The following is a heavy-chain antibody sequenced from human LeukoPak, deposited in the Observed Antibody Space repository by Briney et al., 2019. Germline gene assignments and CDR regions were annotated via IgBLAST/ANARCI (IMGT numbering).Heavy chain of an antibody. Sequence: GASVNVSCKASGYTFTGYYMHWVRQAPGQGLEWMGWINPNSGGTNYAQKFQGWVTMTRDTSISTAYMELSRLRSDDTAVYYCARECTSGYDLNWFDPWGQGTLVTVSS. CDR2: INPNSGGT. CDR3: ARECTSGYDLNWFDP. J-gene: IGHJ5*02. D-gene: IGHD5-12*01. CDR1: GYTFTGYY. V-gene: IGHV1-2*04.